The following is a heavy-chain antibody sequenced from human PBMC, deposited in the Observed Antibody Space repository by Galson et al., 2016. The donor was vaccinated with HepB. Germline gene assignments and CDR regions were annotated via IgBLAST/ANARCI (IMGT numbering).Heavy chain of an antibody. CDR1: GDSISSDNW. CDR2: IYHSGST. V-gene: IGHV4-4*02. J-gene: IGHJ4*02. D-gene: IGHD6-19*01. CDR3: ARAGIEVAGTFVY. Sequence: TLSLTCAVSGDSISSDNWWTWVRQPPGKGLEWIGEIYHSGSTNYDPSLQSRVTISLDKSKNQFSLRVTSVTAADTAVYYCARAGIEVAGTFVYWGQGTPVTVSS.